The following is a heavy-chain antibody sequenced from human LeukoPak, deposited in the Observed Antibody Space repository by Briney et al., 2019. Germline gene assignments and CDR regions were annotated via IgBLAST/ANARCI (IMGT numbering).Heavy chain of an antibody. CDR2: IYYSGST. Sequence: PSETLSLTCTVSGGSISSYYWSWIRQPAGKGLEWIGYIYYSGSTYYNPSLKSRVTISVDTSKNQFSLKLSSVTAADTAVYYCARSSAVWFGELSPLGYYYGMDVWGQGTTVTVSS. J-gene: IGHJ6*02. V-gene: IGHV4-59*06. CDR1: GGSISSYY. CDR3: ARSSAVWFGELSPLGYYYGMDV. D-gene: IGHD3-10*01.